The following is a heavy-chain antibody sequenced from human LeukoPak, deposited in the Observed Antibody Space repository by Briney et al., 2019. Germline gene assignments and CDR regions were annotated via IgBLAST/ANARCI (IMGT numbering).Heavy chain of an antibody. Sequence: GGSLRLSCAASGFTFSSYAMHWVRQAPGKGLEWVAVISYDGSNKYYADSVKGRFTISRDNSKNTLYLQMNSLRAEDTAVYYCAKVGHGDYFDYWGQGTLVTVSS. CDR2: ISYDGSNK. CDR3: AKVGHGDYFDY. CDR1: GFTFSSYA. D-gene: IGHD3-10*01. J-gene: IGHJ4*02. V-gene: IGHV3-30-3*01.